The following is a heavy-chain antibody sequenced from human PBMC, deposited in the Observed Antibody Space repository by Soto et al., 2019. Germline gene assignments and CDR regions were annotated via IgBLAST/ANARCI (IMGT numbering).Heavy chain of an antibody. Sequence: TLSLTRTVSRRSLSLGDHFWSWIRQHPGKGLEWIGYIYYSGSTYYNPSLKSRVTISVDTSKNQFSLKLSSVTAADTAVYYCARDWLEWLPQGGYYYYYYGMDVWGQGTTVTVS. J-gene: IGHJ6*02. CDR3: ARDWLEWLPQGGYYYYYYGMDV. CDR2: IYYSGST. CDR1: RRSLSLGDHF. D-gene: IGHD3-3*01. V-gene: IGHV4-31*03.